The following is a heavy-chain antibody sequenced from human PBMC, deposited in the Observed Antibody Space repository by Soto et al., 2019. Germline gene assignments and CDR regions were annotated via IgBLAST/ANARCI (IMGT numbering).Heavy chain of an antibody. Sequence: GGSLRLSCAASGFTFSSYAMSWVRQAPGKGLEWVSAISGSGGSTYYADSVKGRFTISRDNSKNTLYLQMNSLRAEDTAVYYCAKVGAMDSQQLDPNWFDPWGQGTLVTVSS. D-gene: IGHD6-13*01. CDR1: GFTFSSYA. CDR3: AKVGAMDSQQLDPNWFDP. CDR2: ISGSGGST. J-gene: IGHJ5*02. V-gene: IGHV3-23*01.